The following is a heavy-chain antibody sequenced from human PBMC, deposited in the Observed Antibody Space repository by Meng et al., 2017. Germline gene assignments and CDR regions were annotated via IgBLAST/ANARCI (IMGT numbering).Heavy chain of an antibody. J-gene: IGHJ4*02. V-gene: IGHV1-2*06. CDR2: INTKSGDT. Sequence: QVKLVQAGPRVKKPGASGKFSCKTSGDNFPANYIHGGRRAPGQWLEGMGRINTKSGDTHYAQKFQARVTMTGDTSISTAYMELSGLRSDDTAMYYCARDEDISAAGKLFGDYWGQGTLVTVSS. D-gene: IGHD6-25*01. CDR1: GDNFPANY. CDR3: ARDEDISAAGKLFGDY.